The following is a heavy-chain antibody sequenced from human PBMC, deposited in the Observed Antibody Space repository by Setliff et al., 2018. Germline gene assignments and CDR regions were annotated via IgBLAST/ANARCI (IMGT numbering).Heavy chain of an antibody. Sequence: SETLSLTCAVSGGSISSSNWWSWVRQPPGKGLEWIGEIYHSGSTNYNPSLKSRVTISVDTSKNQFSLKLNSVTAADTAVYYCAADYGDRDSFDYWGQGTLVTVSS. CDR3: AADYGDRDSFDY. CDR1: GGSISSSNW. V-gene: IGHV4-4*02. D-gene: IGHD4-17*01. CDR2: IYHSGST. J-gene: IGHJ4*02.